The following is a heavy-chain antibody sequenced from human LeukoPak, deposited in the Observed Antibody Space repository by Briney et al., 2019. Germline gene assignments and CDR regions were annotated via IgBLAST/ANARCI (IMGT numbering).Heavy chain of an antibody. CDR1: GGSFSGYY. CDR3: ARVRATLGLYYYYGMDV. Sequence: SETLSLTCAVYGGSFSGYYWSWIRQPPGKGLEWIGEINHSGSTNYNPSLKSRVTISVDTSKNKFPLKLSSVTAADTAVYYCARVRATLGLYYYYGMDVWGQGTTVTVSS. J-gene: IGHJ6*02. V-gene: IGHV4-34*01. D-gene: IGHD1-26*01. CDR2: INHSGST.